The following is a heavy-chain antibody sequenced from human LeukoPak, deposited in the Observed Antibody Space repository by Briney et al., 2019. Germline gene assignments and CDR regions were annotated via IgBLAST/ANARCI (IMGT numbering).Heavy chain of an antibody. D-gene: IGHD6-19*01. CDR3: ARPLYSSGWYTPCSY. J-gene: IGHJ4*02. V-gene: IGHV1-18*01. Sequence: ASVKVSCKASGYTFTSYGISWVRQAPGQGLEWMGWISAYNGNTNYAQKLQGRVTMTTDTSTSTAYMELRSLRSDDTAVYYCARPLYSSGWYTPCSYWGQGTLVTVSS. CDR2: ISAYNGNT. CDR1: GYTFTSYG.